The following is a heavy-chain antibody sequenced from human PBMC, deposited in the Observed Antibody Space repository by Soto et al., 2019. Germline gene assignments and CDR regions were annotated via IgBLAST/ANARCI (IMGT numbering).Heavy chain of an antibody. CDR2: IYYSGST. CDR3: ARDLGYYDFWSGPTTRDYYYGMDV. V-gene: IGHV4-59*01. Sequence: SETLSLTCTVSGGSISSYYWSWIRQPPGKGLEWIGYIYYSGSTNYNPYLKSRVTISVDTSKNQFSLKLSSVTAADTAVYYCARDLGYYDFWSGPTTRDYYYGMDVWGQGTTVTVSS. CDR1: GGSISSYY. J-gene: IGHJ6*02. D-gene: IGHD3-3*01.